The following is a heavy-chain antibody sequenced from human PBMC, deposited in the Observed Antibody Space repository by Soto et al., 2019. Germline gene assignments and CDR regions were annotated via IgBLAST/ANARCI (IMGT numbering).Heavy chain of an antibody. V-gene: IGHV3-7*01. CDR3: ARDIGFDYVN. J-gene: IGHJ4*02. Sequence: HPGGSLRLSCAVSGFNVMSYWMSWVRQAPGKGLEWVASVKEDGSELYYLHSVRGRFSISRDSAGNALHLTMNCLSAEETGVYFCARDIGFDYVNWGQGIPVTVSS. D-gene: IGHD3-16*01. CDR2: VKEDGSEL. CDR1: GFNVMSYW.